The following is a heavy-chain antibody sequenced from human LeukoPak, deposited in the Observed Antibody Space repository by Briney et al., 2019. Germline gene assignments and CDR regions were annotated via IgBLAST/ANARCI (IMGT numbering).Heavy chain of an antibody. CDR3: ARVRLADERAWAY. CDR1: GYTFSDFY. D-gene: IGHD3-3*02. Sequence: ASVKASCKASGYTFSDFYIHWVRHAPGQGLEYVGWITPKSGDTYSPQRFQGRVTMTRDASISTAYMELSSLRSDDTAVYFCARVRLADERAWAYWGQGTLVIVSS. J-gene: IGHJ4*02. V-gene: IGHV1-2*02. CDR2: ITPKSGDT.